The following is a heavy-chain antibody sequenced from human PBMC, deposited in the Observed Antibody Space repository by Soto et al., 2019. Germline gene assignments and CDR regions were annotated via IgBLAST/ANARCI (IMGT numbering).Heavy chain of an antibody. CDR3: ARDKSLGALNLTGYYRD. D-gene: IGHD3-9*01. Sequence: ASVKVSCKASGGTFSSYTISWVRQAPGQGLEWMGRIIPILGIANYAQKFQGRVTITADKSTSTAYMELSSLRSEDTAVYYCARDKSLGALNLTGYYRDWGQGTLVTVSS. V-gene: IGHV1-69*04. CDR1: GGTFSSYT. CDR2: IIPILGIA. J-gene: IGHJ4*02.